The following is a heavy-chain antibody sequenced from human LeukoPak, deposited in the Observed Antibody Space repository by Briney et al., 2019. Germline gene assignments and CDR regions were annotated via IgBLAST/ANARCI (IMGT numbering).Heavy chain of an antibody. CDR1: GFTFSSYS. CDR3: ARDRVRYFDWPPYYAMDV. CDR2: ISSSSSTI. V-gene: IGHV3-48*04. J-gene: IGHJ6*02. D-gene: IGHD3-9*01. Sequence: GGSLRLSCAASGFTFSSYSMNWVRQAPGEGLEWVSHISSSSSTIYYADSVKGRFTMFRDNAKNSLYLQMNSLRAEDTAVYYCARDRVRYFDWPPYYAMDVWGQGTTVTVSS.